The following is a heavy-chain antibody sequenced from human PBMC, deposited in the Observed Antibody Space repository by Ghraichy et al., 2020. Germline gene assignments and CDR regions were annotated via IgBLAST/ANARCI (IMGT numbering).Heavy chain of an antibody. CDR1: GFTLAYAL. Sequence: GGSLRLSCAGSGFTLAYALMTWVRQAPGKGLEWVGRIKSESDGGTTDYAVAVRGRFTISRDNSRNTMYLQMNYLISEDAAVYYCTTREVWGQGATVTVSS. CDR2: IKSESDGGTT. V-gene: IGHV3-15*01. J-gene: IGHJ6*02. CDR3: TTREV.